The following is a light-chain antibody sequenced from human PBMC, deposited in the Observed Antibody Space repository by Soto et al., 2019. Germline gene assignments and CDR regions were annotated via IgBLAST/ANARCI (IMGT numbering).Light chain of an antibody. CDR1: ENIYTN. Sequence: IVMTQSPATLSVSPGERATLSCRASENIYTNLAWYQQKPGQAPRLLFYGASTRATGLPARFSGTGSGTEFTLTISSLEPEDFAVYYCQQRSSWPITFGQGTRLEIK. CDR2: GAS. CDR3: QQRSSWPIT. J-gene: IGKJ5*01. V-gene: IGKV3-15*01.